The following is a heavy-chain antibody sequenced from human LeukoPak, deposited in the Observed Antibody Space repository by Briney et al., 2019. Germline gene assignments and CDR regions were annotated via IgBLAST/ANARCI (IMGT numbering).Heavy chain of an antibody. Sequence: GGSLRLSCAASGFTYNNYAMSWVRQAPGKGLEWVPAISASGSTTYYADSVKGRFTISRDNSENTLFLQMNSLRAEDTAVYYCAKEPREYCSSTSCPNWFDSWGQGTLVTVSS. CDR3: AKEPREYCSSTSCPNWFDS. D-gene: IGHD2-2*01. CDR2: ISASGSTT. V-gene: IGHV3-23*01. J-gene: IGHJ5*01. CDR1: GFTYNNYA.